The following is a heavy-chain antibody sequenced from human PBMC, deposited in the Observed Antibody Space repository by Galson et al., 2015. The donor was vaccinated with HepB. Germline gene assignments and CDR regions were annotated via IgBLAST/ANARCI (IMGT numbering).Heavy chain of an antibody. Sequence: SETLSLTCTVSGGSISSYYWSWIRQPPGRGLEWIGYIYYSGSTNYNPSLKSRVTISVDTSKNQFSLKLSSVTAADTAVYYCATRSLEIANHDYGMDVWGQGTTVTVS. CDR3: ATRSLEIANHDYGMDV. CDR2: IYYSGST. V-gene: IGHV4-59*08. CDR1: GGSISSYY. D-gene: IGHD5-24*01. J-gene: IGHJ6*02.